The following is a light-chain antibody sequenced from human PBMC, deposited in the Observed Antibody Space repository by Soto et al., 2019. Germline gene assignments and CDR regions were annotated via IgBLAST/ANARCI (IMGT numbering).Light chain of an antibody. V-gene: IGKV1-33*01. J-gene: IGKJ3*01. CDR3: QKCDYLPI. CDR1: HDITSY. CDR2: DAS. Sequence: DIQMTQSPSSLSASVGDRVTITCQASHDITSYLNWYQHKPGKAPKLLIYDASILEAGVPSRFSGSGSGTDFTFTIISLKPEDVATYYCQKCDYLPIFGYGTTVDFK.